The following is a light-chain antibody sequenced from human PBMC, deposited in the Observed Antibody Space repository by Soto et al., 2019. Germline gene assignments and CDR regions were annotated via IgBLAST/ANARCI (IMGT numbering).Light chain of an antibody. V-gene: IGKV1-5*01. Sequence: DVQMTQSPSTLSASVGDRVTITCRASQTISNWLAWFQQKPGKAPKLLIYDASSLESGVPSRFSGSGSGTEFTLTISSLQPDDSATYYCQQYETFSGTFGPGTKVEI. CDR2: DAS. CDR1: QTISNW. CDR3: QQYETFSGT. J-gene: IGKJ1*01.